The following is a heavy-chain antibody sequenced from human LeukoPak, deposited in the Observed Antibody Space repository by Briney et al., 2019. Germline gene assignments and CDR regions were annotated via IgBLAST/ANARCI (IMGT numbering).Heavy chain of an antibody. CDR2: IKQDGSEK. Sequence: PGGSLRLSCAASGFTFDDYGMSWVRQAPGKGLEWVANIKQDGSEKYYVDSVKGRFTISRDNAKNSLYLQMNSLRAEDTAVYYCARDNPRSYYYYMDVWGKGTTVTVSS. CDR1: GFTFDDYG. J-gene: IGHJ6*03. CDR3: ARDNPRSYYYYMDV. V-gene: IGHV3-7*01. D-gene: IGHD1-14*01.